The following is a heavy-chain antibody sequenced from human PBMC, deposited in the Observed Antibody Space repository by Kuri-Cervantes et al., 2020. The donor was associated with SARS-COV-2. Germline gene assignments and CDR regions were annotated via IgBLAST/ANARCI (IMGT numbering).Heavy chain of an antibody. CDR1: GFSFSTYG. CDR3: AGDADDSSGYDYFDY. CDR2: IWYDGSNK. D-gene: IGHD3-22*01. J-gene: IGHJ4*02. Sequence: GESLKISFPASGFSFSTYGIHWVRQAPGKGLQWVAVIWYDGSNKYYADSVKGRFTISRDNSKNTLYMQINSLRAEDTAVYYCAGDADDSSGYDYFDYWGQGTLVTVFS. V-gene: IGHV3-30*19.